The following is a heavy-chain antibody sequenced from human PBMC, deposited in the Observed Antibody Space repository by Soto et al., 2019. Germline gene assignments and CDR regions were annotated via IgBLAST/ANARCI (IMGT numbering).Heavy chain of an antibody. Sequence: SVKVSCKASGGTFSSYAISWVRQAPGQGLEWMGGIIPIFGTANYAQKFQGRVTITADESTSTAYMELSSLRSEDTAVYYCARQGGAMASDAFDIWGQGTMVTVSS. CDR1: GGTFSSYA. CDR3: ARQGGAMASDAFDI. V-gene: IGHV1-69*13. CDR2: IIPIFGTA. D-gene: IGHD5-18*01. J-gene: IGHJ3*02.